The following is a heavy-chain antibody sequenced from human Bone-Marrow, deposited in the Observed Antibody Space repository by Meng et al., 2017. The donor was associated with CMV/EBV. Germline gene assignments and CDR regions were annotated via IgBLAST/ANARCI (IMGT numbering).Heavy chain of an antibody. CDR2: MNPNSGNT. D-gene: IGHD4-11*01. CDR1: GYTFTTYD. Sequence: ASVKVSCKASGYTFTTYDINWVRQATGQGLEWMGWMNPNSGNTDYAQKFQGRVTITRNTSISTAYMELSSLRSEDTAVYYCAREGQDYSNYVKKNYGMAVWGQGTTVTVAS. CDR3: AREGQDYSNYVKKNYGMAV. J-gene: IGHJ6*02. V-gene: IGHV1-8*03.